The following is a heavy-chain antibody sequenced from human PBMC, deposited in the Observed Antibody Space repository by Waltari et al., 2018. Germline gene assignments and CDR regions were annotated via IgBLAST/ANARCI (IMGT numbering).Heavy chain of an antibody. CDR2: INPNSGGT. CDR1: GYTFPGPD. V-gene: IGHV1-2*02. J-gene: IGHJ4*02. Sequence: QVQLVQSGAEVKKPGASVKVSCKAYGYTFPGPDIQWVRKAPGQGLEWMGWINPNSGGTNYAQKFQGRVTMTRDTSISTAYMELSRLRSDDTAVYYCARALWFGTYYFDYWGQGTLVTVSS. CDR3: ARALWFGTYYFDY. D-gene: IGHD3-10*01.